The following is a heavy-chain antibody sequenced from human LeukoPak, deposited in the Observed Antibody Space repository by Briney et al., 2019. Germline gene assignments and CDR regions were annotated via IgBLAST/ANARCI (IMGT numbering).Heavy chain of an antibody. V-gene: IGHV1-24*01. Sequence: ASVKVSCKVSGYTLTELSMHWVRQAPGKGLEWMGGFDPEDGETIYAQKFQGRVAMTEDTSTDTAYMELSSLRSEDTAVYYCATVGESYSNYLDYWGQGTLVTVSS. CDR2: FDPEDGET. D-gene: IGHD4-11*01. J-gene: IGHJ4*02. CDR3: ATVGESYSNYLDY. CDR1: GYTLTELS.